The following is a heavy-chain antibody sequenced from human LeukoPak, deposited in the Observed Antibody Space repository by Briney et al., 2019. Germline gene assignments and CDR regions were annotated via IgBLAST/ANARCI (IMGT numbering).Heavy chain of an antibody. D-gene: IGHD3-22*01. CDR2: TSGDGGAT. CDR1: GFTFSSYA. Sequence: VQPGGSLRLSCAASGFTFSSYAMSWVRQSTGKGLEWVSSTSGDGGATYYSNSVKGRFTISRDNAKNSLYLQMNSLRAEDTAVYYCASLNYYDSSGYYAFDIWGQGTMVTVSS. V-gene: IGHV3-23*01. CDR3: ASLNYYDSSGYYAFDI. J-gene: IGHJ3*02.